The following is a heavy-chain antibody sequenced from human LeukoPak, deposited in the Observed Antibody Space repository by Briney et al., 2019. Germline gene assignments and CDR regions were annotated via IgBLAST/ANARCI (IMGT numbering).Heavy chain of an antibody. V-gene: IGHV3-11*06. Sequence: GGSLRLSCAASGFTFSDYYMSWIRQAPGKRLEWVSCISSGSSYTNYADSVKGRFTISRDNAKNSLYLQMNSLRAEDTAVYYCARAYSSGAPFDYWGQGILVTVSS. CDR1: GFTFSDYY. CDR3: ARAYSSGAPFDY. D-gene: IGHD6-19*01. J-gene: IGHJ4*02. CDR2: ISSGSSYT.